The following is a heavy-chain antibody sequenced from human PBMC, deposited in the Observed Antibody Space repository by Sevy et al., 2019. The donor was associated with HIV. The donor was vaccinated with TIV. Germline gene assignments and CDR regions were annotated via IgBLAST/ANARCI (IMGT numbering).Heavy chain of an antibody. CDR2: IWHDRSNK. V-gene: IGHV3-30*02. CDR3: ARETDNSARWLDP. J-gene: IGHJ5*02. D-gene: IGHD4-4*01. Sequence: GGSLRLSCAASGFTFNFHGMHWVRQAPGKGLEWVAFIWHDRSNKYMADSVKGRFTISRDNSKNTLFLQMNSLTVEDTAVYYCARETDNSARWLDPWGQGTLVTVSS. CDR1: GFTFNFHG.